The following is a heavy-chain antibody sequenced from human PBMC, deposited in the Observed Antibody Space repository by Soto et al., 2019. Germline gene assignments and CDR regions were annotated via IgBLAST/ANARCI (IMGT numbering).Heavy chain of an antibody. CDR3: ARGLSGYSSSWYDH. D-gene: IGHD6-19*01. V-gene: IGHV4-34*01. Sequence: SETLSLTCVVYGGSFSGYYWSWIRQPPGKGLEWIGEINLGGSTNCNPSLKSRVTISVDTSKNQFSLKLSSVTAADTAVYYCARGLSGYSSSWYDHWGQGTLVTVSS. CDR1: GGSFSGYY. J-gene: IGHJ5*02. CDR2: INLGGST.